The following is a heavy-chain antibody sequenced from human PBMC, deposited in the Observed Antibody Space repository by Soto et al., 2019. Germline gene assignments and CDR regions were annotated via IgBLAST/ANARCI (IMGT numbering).Heavy chain of an antibody. Sequence: EVQLVESGGGLVKPGGSLRLSCAASGFTFSSYSMNWVRQAPGKGLEWVSSISSSSSYIYYADSVKGRFTISRDNAKMSLYLQMNSLRAEDTAVYYWARAEYGHDYYGMDVWGQGTTVAVSS. V-gene: IGHV3-21*01. CDR2: ISSSSSYI. CDR3: ARAEYGHDYYGMDV. J-gene: IGHJ6*02. D-gene: IGHD4-17*01. CDR1: GFTFSSYS.